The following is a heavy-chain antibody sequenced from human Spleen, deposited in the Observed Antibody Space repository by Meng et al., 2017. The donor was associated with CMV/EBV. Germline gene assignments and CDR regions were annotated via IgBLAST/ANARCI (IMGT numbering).Heavy chain of an antibody. V-gene: IGHV4-4*02. Sequence: GSLRLSCAVSGVSISSSNWWTWVRQPPGKGLEWIGEIYHSGSTNYNPSLKSRVTISVDKSKNQFSLRLSSVTAADTAVYYCARLTTKGYYYYYGMDVWGQGTTVTVSS. CDR1: GVSISSSNW. CDR2: IYHSGST. D-gene: IGHD4-17*01. CDR3: ARLTTKGYYYYYGMDV. J-gene: IGHJ6*02.